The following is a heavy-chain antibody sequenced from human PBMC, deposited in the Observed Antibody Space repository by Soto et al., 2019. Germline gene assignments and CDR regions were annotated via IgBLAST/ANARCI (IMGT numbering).Heavy chain of an antibody. Sequence: GGSLRLSCAASGFTFSGYTMNWVRQAPGKGLEWISYISSSSSTIYYADSVKGRFTISRDNAKNSLYLQMNSLRDEDTAVYSCARGDSYGFAYWGQGTLVTVSS. J-gene: IGHJ4*02. CDR2: ISSSSSTI. CDR3: ARGDSYGFAY. CDR1: GFTFSGYT. V-gene: IGHV3-48*02. D-gene: IGHD5-18*01.